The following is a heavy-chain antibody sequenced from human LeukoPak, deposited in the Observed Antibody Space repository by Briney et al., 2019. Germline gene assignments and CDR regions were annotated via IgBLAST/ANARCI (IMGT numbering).Heavy chain of an antibody. V-gene: IGHV3-30*18. CDR2: ISYDGSNK. Sequence: GGSLRLSRAASGFTFSSYGMHWVRQAPGKGLEWVAVISYDGSNKYYADSVKGRFTISRDNSKNTLYLQMNSLRAEDTAVYYCAKDVGIAVAGSGGIDYWGQGTLVTVSS. J-gene: IGHJ4*02. D-gene: IGHD6-19*01. CDR1: GFTFSSYG. CDR3: AKDVGIAVAGSGGIDY.